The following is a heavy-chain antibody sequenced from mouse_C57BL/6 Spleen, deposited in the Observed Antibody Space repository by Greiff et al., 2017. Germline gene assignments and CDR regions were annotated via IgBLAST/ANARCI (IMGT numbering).Heavy chain of an antibody. J-gene: IGHJ4*01. CDR3: ARRDSDCGNDDAMDY. V-gene: IGHV1-61*01. CDR2: INPSDSDT. CDR1: GYTFTSYW. D-gene: IGHD2-2*01. Sequence: QVQLQQPGAELVRPGSSVKLSCKASGYTFTSYWMDWVKQRPGQGLEWIGNINPSDSDTHYNQKFKDKATLAVDKSSSTAYMQLSSLTSAVSAVYYCARRDSDCGNDDAMDYWGQGTSVTVSS.